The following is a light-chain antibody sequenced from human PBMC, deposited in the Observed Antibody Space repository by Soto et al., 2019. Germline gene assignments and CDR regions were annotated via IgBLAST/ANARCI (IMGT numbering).Light chain of an antibody. J-gene: IGKJ1*01. Sequence: DIVMTQSPDSLAVSLGERATINCKSSQSVLYNSNNKNYLAWYQQKPGQPPKLLIYWASTRESGVPDRFSGSGSGTDFTLTISSLQAEDVAVYYCHQDYNTPPWTFGQGTKVEIK. V-gene: IGKV4-1*01. CDR2: WAS. CDR3: HQDYNTPPWT. CDR1: QSVLYNSNNKNY.